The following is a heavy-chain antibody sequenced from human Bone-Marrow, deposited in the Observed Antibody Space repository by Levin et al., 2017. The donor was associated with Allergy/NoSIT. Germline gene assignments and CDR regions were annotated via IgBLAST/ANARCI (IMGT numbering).Heavy chain of an antibody. V-gene: IGHV3-48*01. CDR3: ASQLRFLEWSTEEKPYYYYYGMDV. CDR1: GFTFSSYS. CDR2: ISSSSSTI. D-gene: IGHD3-3*01. J-gene: IGHJ6*02. Sequence: GGSLRLSCAASGFTFSSYSMNWVRQAPGKGLEWVSYISSSSSTIYYADSVKGRFTISRDNAKNSLYLQMNSLRAEDTAVYYCASQLRFLEWSTEEKPYYYYYGMDVWGQGTTVTVSS.